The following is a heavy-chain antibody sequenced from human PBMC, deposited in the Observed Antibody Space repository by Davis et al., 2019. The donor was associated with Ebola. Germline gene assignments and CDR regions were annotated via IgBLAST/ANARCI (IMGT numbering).Heavy chain of an antibody. V-gene: IGHV3-74*01. CDR2: TNSDGSIT. CDR3: AKRDSGGLPYFVL. CDR1: RFTFSSNW. D-gene: IGHD1-26*01. J-gene: IGHJ2*01. Sequence: GESLKISCAASRFTFSSNWMHWVRQAPGNFLFFVSRTNSDGSITSYADSVKGRFTISRDNAKNTLYLQMNSLRDEDTAVYYCAKRDSGGLPYFVLWGRGTLVTVSS.